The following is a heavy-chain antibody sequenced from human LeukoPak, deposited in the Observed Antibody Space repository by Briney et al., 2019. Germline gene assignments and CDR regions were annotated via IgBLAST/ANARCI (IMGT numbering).Heavy chain of an antibody. CDR2: IYTSGST. V-gene: IGHV4-4*07. CDR1: GGSISSYY. CDR3: ARDGKGSGYDPRGYYGMDV. Sequence: PSETLSLTCTVSGGSISSYYWSWIRQPAGKGLEWIGRIYTSGSTNYNPSLKSRVTMSVDTSKNQFSLKLSSVTAADTAVHYCARDGKGSGYDPRGYYGMDVWGQGTTVTVSS. J-gene: IGHJ6*02. D-gene: IGHD5-12*01.